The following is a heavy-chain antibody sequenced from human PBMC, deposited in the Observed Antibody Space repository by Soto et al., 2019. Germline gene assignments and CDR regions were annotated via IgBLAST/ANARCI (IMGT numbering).Heavy chain of an antibody. V-gene: IGHV3-15*07. CDR3: TTDSYSTMIEVRFDY. CDR1: RFPFSNAW. J-gene: IGHJ4*01. Sequence: PGGSLRLSCAGSRFPFSNAWINWVRQVPGKGLEWVGRIKSKALGGTTDFAAPVRGRFAITRDDSRNVACMQMNSLYTEDTGVYYCTTDSYSTMIEVRFDYWGHGTLVTV. CDR2: IKSKALGGTT. D-gene: IGHD3-22*01.